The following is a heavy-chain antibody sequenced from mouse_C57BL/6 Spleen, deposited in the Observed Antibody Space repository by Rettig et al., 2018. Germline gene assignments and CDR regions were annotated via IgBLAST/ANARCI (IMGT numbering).Heavy chain of an antibody. CDR2: ITYDGSN. J-gene: IGHJ2*01. D-gene: IGHD2-4*01. V-gene: IGHV3-6*01. Sequence: DIHLQESGPGLVKPSQSLSLTCSVTGYSITRGYYWNWIRQFPGNKLEWMGYITYDGSNHYNPSLKNRISITRDTSKNQFFLQLNSVTIEDTATYYCARDYDYDGGPYYWGQGTTLTVSS. CDR1: GYSITRGYY. CDR3: ARDYDYDGGPYY.